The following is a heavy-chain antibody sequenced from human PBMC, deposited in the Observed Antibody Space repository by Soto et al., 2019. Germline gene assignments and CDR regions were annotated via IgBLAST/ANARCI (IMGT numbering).Heavy chain of an antibody. CDR2: IYTSGTT. CDR1: GRSKSGYY. J-gene: IGHJ4*02. Sequence: SETLSLTCTVSGRSKSGYYWSWIRQPAWERLEWLGRIYTSGTTDFNPSLKGRVTMSVDTSKNQFSLRLPSVTAADTALYYCAREDHYDTGYYGVWGQGAKVTVSS. CDR3: AREDHYDTGYYGV. V-gene: IGHV4-4*07. D-gene: IGHD3-9*01.